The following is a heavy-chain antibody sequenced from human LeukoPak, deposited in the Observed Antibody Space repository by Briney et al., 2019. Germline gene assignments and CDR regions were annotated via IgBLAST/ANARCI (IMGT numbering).Heavy chain of an antibody. V-gene: IGHV4-4*02. CDR3: ARIYSRGWSLDY. D-gene: IGHD6-19*01. CDR2: VYDNGST. Sequence: SGTLSLTCAVSAGSITRSNWWSWVRQSPGKGLEWIGEVYDNGSTNYNPSLKSRVTISVDKSKNQFSRKLTSVTAADMAVYYCARIYSRGWSLDYWGQGALVTVSS. J-gene: IGHJ4*02. CDR1: AGSITRSNW.